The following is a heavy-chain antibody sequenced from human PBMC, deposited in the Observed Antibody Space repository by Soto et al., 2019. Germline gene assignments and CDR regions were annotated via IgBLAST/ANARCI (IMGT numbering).Heavy chain of an antibody. Sequence: GGSWILACASSGFTVSRNYMSLVRPAPGKGLEWVSVIYSGGSTYYADSVKGRFTISRDNSKNTLYLQMNSLRAEDTAVYYCARERGYCSSTSCYDYYYMDVWGKGTTVTVSS. D-gene: IGHD2-2*01. J-gene: IGHJ6*03. CDR3: ARERGYCSSTSCYDYYYMDV. CDR1: GFTVSRNY. CDR2: IYSGGST. V-gene: IGHV3-66*01.